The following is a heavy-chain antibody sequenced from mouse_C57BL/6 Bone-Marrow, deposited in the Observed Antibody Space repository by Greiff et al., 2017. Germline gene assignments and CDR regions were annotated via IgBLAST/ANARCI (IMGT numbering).Heavy chain of an antibody. CDR3: ARHRSMVY. Sequence: EVQLVESGGDLVKPGGSLKLSCAASGFTFSSYGMSWVRQTPDKRLEWVATISSGGSYTYYPDSVKGRFTISRDNAKNTLYLQMSSLKSEDTAMYYCARHRSMVYWGQGTSVTVSS. CDR1: GFTFSSYG. V-gene: IGHV5-6*01. J-gene: IGHJ4*01. CDR2: ISSGGSYT.